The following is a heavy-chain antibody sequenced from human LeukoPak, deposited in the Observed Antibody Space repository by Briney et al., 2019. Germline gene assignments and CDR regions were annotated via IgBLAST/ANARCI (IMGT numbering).Heavy chain of an antibody. Sequence: SETLSLTCTVSGGSISSSSYYWGWIRQPPGKGLEWIGSIYYSRSTYYNPSLKSRVTISVDTSKNQFSLKLSSVTAADTAVYYCARGEVRWEPSGIDYWGQGTLVTVSS. CDR1: GGSISSSSYY. CDR2: IYYSRST. D-gene: IGHD1-26*01. CDR3: ARGEVRWEPSGIDY. J-gene: IGHJ4*02. V-gene: IGHV4-39*01.